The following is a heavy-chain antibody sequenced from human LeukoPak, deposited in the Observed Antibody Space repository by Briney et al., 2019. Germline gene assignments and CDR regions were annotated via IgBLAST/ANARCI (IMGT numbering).Heavy chain of an antibody. CDR1: GGSISSTRYY. D-gene: IGHD3-22*01. CDR2: IYYSGST. V-gene: IGHV4-61*05. Sequence: SETLSLTCTVSGGSISSTRYYWGWIRQPPGKGLEWIGYIYYSGSTNYNPSLKSRVTISVDTSKDQFSLKLSSVTAADTAVYYCAKPIDYYDSSGYYSRWFDPWGQGTLVTVSS. CDR3: AKPIDYYDSSGYYSRWFDP. J-gene: IGHJ5*02.